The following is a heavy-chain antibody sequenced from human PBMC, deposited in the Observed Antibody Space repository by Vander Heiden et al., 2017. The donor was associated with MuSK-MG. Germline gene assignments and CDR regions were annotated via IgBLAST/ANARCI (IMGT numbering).Heavy chain of an antibody. D-gene: IGHD2-15*01. V-gene: IGHV4-34*01. CDR1: GGSFSGYY. Sequence: QVQLQQWGAGLLKPSETLSLTCAVYGGSFSGYYWSWIRQPPGKGLEWIGEINHSGSTNYNPSLKSRVTISVDTSKNQFSLKLSSVTAADTAVYYCARGRGCSGGSCQDYYMDVWGKGTTVTVSS. CDR3: ARGRGCSGGSCQDYYMDV. CDR2: INHSGST. J-gene: IGHJ6*03.